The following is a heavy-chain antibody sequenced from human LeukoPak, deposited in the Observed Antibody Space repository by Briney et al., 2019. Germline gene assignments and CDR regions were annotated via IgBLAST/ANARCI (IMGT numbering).Heavy chain of an antibody. V-gene: IGHV5-51*07. D-gene: IGHD2-2*02. Sequence: GESLKISCKGSRDSFANWITWVHQMPGKGLELMGIIYPGDSDTRYSPSFQGQVTISADKSISTAFLQWSSLKASDTAMYYCARQGCISTTCHTLDYWGQGALVTVSS. CDR1: RDSFANW. CDR2: IYPGDSDT. J-gene: IGHJ4*02. CDR3: ARQGCISTTCHTLDY.